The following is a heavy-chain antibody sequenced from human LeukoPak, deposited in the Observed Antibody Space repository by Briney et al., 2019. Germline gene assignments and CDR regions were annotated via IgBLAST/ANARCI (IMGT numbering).Heavy chain of an antibody. CDR1: GFTFSNYA. V-gene: IGHV3-23*01. Sequence: GGSLRLSCAASGFTFSNYAMSWVRQAPGKGLEWVSVISGSGGSTYYADSVKGRFTISRDNSKNTLYLQMNSLRAEDTAVYYCAKESRTSGFYDDCFDYWGQGTLVTVSS. CDR2: ISGSGGST. J-gene: IGHJ4*02. CDR3: AKESRTSGFYDDCFDY. D-gene: IGHD3-22*01.